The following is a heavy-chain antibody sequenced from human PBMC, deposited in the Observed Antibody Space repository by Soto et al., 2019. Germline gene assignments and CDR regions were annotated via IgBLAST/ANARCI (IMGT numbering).Heavy chain of an antibody. CDR3: ARASHYYDFWSGYQPRYYYYGMDV. CDR1: GGSISSYY. CDR2: IYYSGST. Sequence: SETLSLTCTVSGGSISSYYWSWIRQPPGKGLEWIGYIYYSGSTNYNPSLKSRVTISVDTSKNQFSLKLSSVTAADTAVYYCARASHYYDFWSGYQPRYYYYGMDVWGQGITVTVSS. D-gene: IGHD3-3*01. V-gene: IGHV4-59*01. J-gene: IGHJ6*02.